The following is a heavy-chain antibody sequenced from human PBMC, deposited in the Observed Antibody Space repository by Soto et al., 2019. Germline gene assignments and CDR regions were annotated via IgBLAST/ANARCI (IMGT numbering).Heavy chain of an antibody. J-gene: IGHJ4*02. D-gene: IGHD3-16*01. CDR3: ARAGPYNLGEFTFDY. V-gene: IGHV1-8*01. Sequence: ASVKVSCKASGYTFTSYDINWVRQATGQGLEWMGWMNPNSGNTGYAQKFQRRVTMTRNTSISTAYMELSSLRSEDTAVYYCARAGPYNLGEFTFDYWGQGTLVTVSS. CDR2: MNPNSGNT. CDR1: GYTFTSYD.